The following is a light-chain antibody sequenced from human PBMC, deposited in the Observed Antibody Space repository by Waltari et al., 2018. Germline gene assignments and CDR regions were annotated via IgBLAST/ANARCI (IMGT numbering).Light chain of an antibody. CDR1: QTVSGSS. V-gene: IGKV3-20*01. J-gene: IGKJ1*01. CDR3: QQYLTSSWT. Sequence: EIVLTQSPGTLSLSPGERATLPCRASQTVSGSSLAWYQQKPGQAPRLLISGASSRATGIPDRFSGSGSGTDFTLAISRLEPEDFAVYYCQQYLTSSWTFGQGTKVEIK. CDR2: GAS.